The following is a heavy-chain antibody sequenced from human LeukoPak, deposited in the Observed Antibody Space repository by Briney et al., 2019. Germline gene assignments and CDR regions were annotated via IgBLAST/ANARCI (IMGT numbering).Heavy chain of an antibody. V-gene: IGHV3-30*18. D-gene: IGHD2-21*02. J-gene: IGHJ4*02. Sequence: GGSLRLSCAASGFTFSSYGMHWVRQAPGKGLEWVAVISYDGSNKYYADSVKGRFTISRDNSKNTLYLQMNSLRAEDTAVYYCAKDFERSYCGGDCYSGDFYFDYWGQGTLVTVSS. CDR2: ISYDGSNK. CDR3: AKDFERSYCGGDCYSGDFYFDY. CDR1: GFTFSSYG.